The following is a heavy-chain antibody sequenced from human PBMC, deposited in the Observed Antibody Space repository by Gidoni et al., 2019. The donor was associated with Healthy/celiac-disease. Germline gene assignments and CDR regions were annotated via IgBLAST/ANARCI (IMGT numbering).Heavy chain of an antibody. CDR2: ISGSGGST. CDR3: AKAPYSSSWYWFDP. D-gene: IGHD6-13*01. V-gene: IGHV3-23*01. CDR1: GFPFSSYA. J-gene: IGHJ5*02. Sequence: EVQLFESGGGLVQPGGSLRLSCAASGFPFSSYAMSWVRQAPGKGVEWVSAISGSGGSTYYADSVKGRFTISRDNSKNTLYLQMNSLRAEDTAVYYCAKAPYSSSWYWFDPWGQGTLVTVSS.